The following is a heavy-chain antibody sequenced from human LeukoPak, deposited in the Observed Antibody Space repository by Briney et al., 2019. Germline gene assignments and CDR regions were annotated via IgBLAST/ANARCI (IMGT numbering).Heavy chain of an antibody. Sequence: SVKVSCKASGGTFSSYAISWVRQAPGQGLEWMGGIIPIFGTANYAQKFQGRVTITADESTSTAYMELSSLRSEDTAVYYCAVGGLDYGDYDWFDPWGQGTLVTVSS. CDR3: AVGGLDYGDYDWFDP. CDR2: IIPIFGTA. CDR1: GGTFSSYA. J-gene: IGHJ5*02. D-gene: IGHD4-17*01. V-gene: IGHV1-69*13.